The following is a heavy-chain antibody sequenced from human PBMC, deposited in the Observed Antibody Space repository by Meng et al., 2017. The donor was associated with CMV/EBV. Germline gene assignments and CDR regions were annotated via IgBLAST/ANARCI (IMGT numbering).Heavy chain of an antibody. Sequence: TLSLTCAVYGGSFSGYYWSWIRQPPGKGLEWIGEINHSGSTNYNPSLKSRVTISVDTSKNQFSLKLSSVTAADTAVYYCARLKLGYCSSTSCYAPYYYYGMDVWGQGTTVTVSS. CDR2: INHSGST. J-gene: IGHJ6*02. V-gene: IGHV4-34*01. CDR1: GGSFSGYY. D-gene: IGHD2-2*01. CDR3: ARLKLGYCSSTSCYAPYYYYGMDV.